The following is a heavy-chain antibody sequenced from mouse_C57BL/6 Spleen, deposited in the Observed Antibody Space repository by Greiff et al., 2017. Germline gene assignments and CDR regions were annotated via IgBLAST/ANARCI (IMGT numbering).Heavy chain of an antibody. J-gene: IGHJ2*01. CDR1: GYTFTSYG. D-gene: IGHD1-1*01. V-gene: IGHV1-81*01. CDR3: AGYGSDYFDY. CDR2: FYPKSGNP. Sequence: VQLQQSGAELARPGASVKLSCKASGYTFTSYGISWVKQRPGQGLEWIGEFYPKSGNPYYNEKFKGKATVTADKSSSTAYMELRSLTSEDSAVYCWAGYGSDYFDYWGQGTTLTVSS.